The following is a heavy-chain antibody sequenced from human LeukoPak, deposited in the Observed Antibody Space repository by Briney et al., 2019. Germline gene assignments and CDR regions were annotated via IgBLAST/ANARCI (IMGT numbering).Heavy chain of an antibody. J-gene: IGHJ6*03. Sequence: SQTLSLTCTVSGGSISSGSYYWSWIRQPAGKGLEWIGRIYTSGSTNYNPSLKCRVTISLDTSKNQLSLKLSSVTAADTAVYYCARDTPSGYYYYYMDVWGKGTTVTVSS. V-gene: IGHV4-61*02. CDR1: GGSISSGSYY. CDR3: ARDTPSGYYYYYMDV. D-gene: IGHD6-25*01. CDR2: IYTSGST.